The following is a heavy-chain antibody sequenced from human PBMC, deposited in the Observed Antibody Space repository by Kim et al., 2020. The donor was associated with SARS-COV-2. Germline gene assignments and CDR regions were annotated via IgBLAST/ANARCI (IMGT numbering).Heavy chain of an antibody. CDR3: ARRLSNTSGWGSHYCDL. CDR2: INHSGRT. D-gene: IGHD3-10*01. V-gene: IGHV4-34*01. Sequence: SETLSLTCAVYGGSFSGYYWSWIRQPPGKGLEWIGAINHSGRTNYNPSLKSRVTISVDTSKNQFSLKLTSVTAADTAVYYCARRLSNTSGWGSHYCDLWGQRTLVTVSS. J-gene: IGHJ4*02. CDR1: GGSFSGYY.